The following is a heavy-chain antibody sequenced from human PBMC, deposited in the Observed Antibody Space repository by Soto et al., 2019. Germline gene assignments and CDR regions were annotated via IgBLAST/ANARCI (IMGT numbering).Heavy chain of an antibody. CDR3: ARDGSIASGSGTDF. Sequence: SLKLSWSECVGVFGVSPIMWVRTELGQGLEWMGGIIPLFDTTTYAQKFQGRVTITADKSTSTTYMELSSLRSEDTAVYYCARDGSIASGSGTDFWVRGTTVPVSS. V-gene: IGHV1-69*06. CDR2: IIPLFDTT. J-gene: IGHJ6*02. D-gene: IGHD6-6*01. CDR1: VGVFGVSP.